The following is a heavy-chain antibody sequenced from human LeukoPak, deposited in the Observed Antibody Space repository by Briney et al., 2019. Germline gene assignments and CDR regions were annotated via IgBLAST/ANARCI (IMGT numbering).Heavy chain of an antibody. CDR3: ARPSFNWNYAQPTDY. D-gene: IGHD1-7*01. Sequence: PGGSLRLSCAASGFTFSSYAMSWVRQAPGKGLEWVSAISGSGGSTYYADSVKGRFTISRDNAKNSLYLQMNSLRAEDTAVYYCARPSFNWNYAQPTDYWGQGTLVTASS. CDR1: GFTFSSYA. CDR2: ISGSGGST. V-gene: IGHV3-23*01. J-gene: IGHJ4*02.